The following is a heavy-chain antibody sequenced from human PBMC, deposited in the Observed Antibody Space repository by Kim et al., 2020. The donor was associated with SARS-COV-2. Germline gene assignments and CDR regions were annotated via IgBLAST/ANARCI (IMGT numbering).Heavy chain of an antibody. CDR2: IIPILGIA. CDR1: GGTFSSYA. J-gene: IGHJ3*02. CDR3: ARSGGSFAGAFDI. D-gene: IGHD2-15*01. Sequence: SVKVSCKASGGTFSSYAISWVRQAPGQGLEWMGRIIPILGIANYAQKFQGRVMITADKSTSTAYMELSSLRSEDTAVYYCARSGGSFAGAFDIWGQGTMVTVSS. V-gene: IGHV1-69*04.